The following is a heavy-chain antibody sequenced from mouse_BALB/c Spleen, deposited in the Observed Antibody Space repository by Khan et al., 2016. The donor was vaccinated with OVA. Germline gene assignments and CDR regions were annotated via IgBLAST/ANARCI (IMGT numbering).Heavy chain of an antibody. D-gene: IGHD1-3*01. V-gene: IGHV1S137*01. CDR1: GYTFTDFA. J-gene: IGHJ3*01. CDR2: ISTYYGDA. Sequence: QVQLQQSGAELVRPGVSVKLSCKGSGYTFTDFAMHWVKQSHAKSLEWIGVISTYYGDATNNQKFKGKATMTVDKSSSTAYLDLARLTSEDSAIYYCGRGSGNSRFAYWGQGTLVTVSA. CDR3: GRGSGNSRFAY.